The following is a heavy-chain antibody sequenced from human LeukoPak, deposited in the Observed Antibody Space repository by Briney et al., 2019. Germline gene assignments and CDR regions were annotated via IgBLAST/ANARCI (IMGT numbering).Heavy chain of an antibody. D-gene: IGHD6-6*01. CDR1: GGSISSGGYY. CDR2: IFHSGST. V-gene: IGHV4-30-2*06. CDR3: ARDHSPNIATRVFDS. J-gene: IGHJ4*02. Sequence: PSQTLSLTCTVSGGSISSGGYYWNWIRQSPGKGLEWIGYIFHSGSTYYNPSLKSRVTISVDRSKNHFSLKLSSVIAADTAVYYCARDHSPNIATRVFDSWGQGTLVTVSS.